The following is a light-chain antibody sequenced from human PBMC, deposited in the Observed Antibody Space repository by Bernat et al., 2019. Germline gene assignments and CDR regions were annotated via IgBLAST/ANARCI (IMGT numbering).Light chain of an antibody. J-gene: IGKJ1*01. CDR2: DAS. Sequence: EIVLTQSPATLSLSPGETATLSCRASQSVSRHLAWYQQKSGQAPSLLIHDASNRATGIPARFSGSGSGTDFTLIISSVEPEDSAVYYCQQRPAWPWSFGQGTKVEIK. V-gene: IGKV3-11*01. CDR3: QQRPAWPWS. CDR1: QSVSRH.